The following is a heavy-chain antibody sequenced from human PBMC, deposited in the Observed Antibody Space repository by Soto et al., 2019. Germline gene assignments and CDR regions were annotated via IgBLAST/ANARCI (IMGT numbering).Heavy chain of an antibody. CDR1: GFTFSSFA. CDR3: AKCVIYCYLQN. V-gene: IGHV3-23*01. Sequence: GGSLRLSCEASGFTFSSFAMTLVRQAPGKGLEWVSAISPGTGNTYYADSVKGRFTISRDNSKNTLYLQMNTVRAEDTAVYYCAKCVIYCYLQNWGQGKLVTVSS. J-gene: IGHJ4*02. CDR2: ISPGTGNT. D-gene: IGHD1-26*01.